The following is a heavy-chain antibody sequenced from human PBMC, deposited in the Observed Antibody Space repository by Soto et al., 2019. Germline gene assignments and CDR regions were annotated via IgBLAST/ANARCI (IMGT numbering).Heavy chain of an antibody. CDR1: GFTFTSYA. Sequence: GGSLRVSCAASGFTFTSYAMAWVRQAPGKGLEWISDIGVDGGNIKYADSAKGRFTISRDNSKNTLYLQMNSLRAEDTAVYYCVKGGYHYFDYWGQGTLVTVSS. D-gene: IGHD5-12*01. J-gene: IGHJ4*02. V-gene: IGHV3-23*01. CDR3: VKGGYHYFDY. CDR2: IGVDGGNI.